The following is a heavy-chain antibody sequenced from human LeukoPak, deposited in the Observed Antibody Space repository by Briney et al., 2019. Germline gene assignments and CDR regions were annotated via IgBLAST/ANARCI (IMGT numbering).Heavy chain of an antibody. V-gene: IGHV3-33*01. D-gene: IGHD6-6*01. CDR3: ARDLEYGSSSGFGV. CDR1: GFIFSNYV. J-gene: IGHJ4*02. Sequence: GGSLRLSCAASGFIFSNYVMHWVRQAPGKGLEWVAILWHDESNKYYADSVKGRFTISRDNSKNTLYLQMNSLRVEDTAVYYCARDLEYGSSSGFGVWGQGTLVTVSS. CDR2: LWHDESNK.